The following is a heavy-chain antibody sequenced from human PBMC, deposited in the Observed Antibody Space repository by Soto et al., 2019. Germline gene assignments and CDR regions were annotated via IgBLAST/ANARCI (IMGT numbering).Heavy chain of an antibody. CDR2: INPNSGGT. V-gene: IGHV1-2*04. CDR3: ARVLSVFCSSSRCFYASDI. J-gene: IGHJ3*02. D-gene: IGHD2-2*01. Sequence: ASVKVSCKASGYTFTGYYMHWVRQAPGQGLEWMGWINPNSGGTNYAQKFQGWVTMTRDTSISTAYMELSRLRSDDTAVYYCARVLSVFCSSSRCFYASDIWDQGTMVTVSS. CDR1: GYTFTGYY.